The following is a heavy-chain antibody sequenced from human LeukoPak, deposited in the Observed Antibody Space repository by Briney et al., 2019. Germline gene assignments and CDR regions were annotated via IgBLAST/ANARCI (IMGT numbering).Heavy chain of an antibody. CDR3: ARGVGWELPYVDY. J-gene: IGHJ4*02. V-gene: IGHV3-53*04. D-gene: IGHD1-26*01. CDR2: IYSGGST. CDR1: GFTFSDSA. Sequence: GGSLRLSCAASGFTFSDSAMHWVRQAPGKGLEWVSVIYSGGSTYYADSVKGRFTISRHNSKNTLYLQMNSLRAEDTAVYYCARGVGWELPYVDYWGQGTLVTVSS.